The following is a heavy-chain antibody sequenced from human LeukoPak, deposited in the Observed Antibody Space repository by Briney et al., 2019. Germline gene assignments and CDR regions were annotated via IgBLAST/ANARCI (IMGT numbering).Heavy chain of an antibody. Sequence: GGSLRLSCAASGFTFSNHGMLWVRQAPGKGLEWVAFIRCDGSNQYYADSVEGRFTISRDSSKNTLYLQMNSLRDEDTAVYYCAKEVGVTTRGSFAYWGQGTLVTVSS. D-gene: IGHD1-26*01. V-gene: IGHV3-30*02. CDR3: AKEVGVTTRGSFAY. CDR2: IRCDGSNQ. CDR1: GFTFSNHG. J-gene: IGHJ4*02.